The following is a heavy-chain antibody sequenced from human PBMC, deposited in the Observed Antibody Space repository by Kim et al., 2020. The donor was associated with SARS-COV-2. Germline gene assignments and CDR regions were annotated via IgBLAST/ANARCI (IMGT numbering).Heavy chain of an antibody. J-gene: IGHJ4*02. D-gene: IGHD1-1*01. V-gene: IGHV3-23*01. CDR1: GFTFSNYA. Sequence: GGSLRLSCAASGFTFSNYAMSWVRQAPGKGLEWVSGIYADSGGIYYADSVKGRFTISRDNSRNTLYLQMNNLRADDTAVYFCVKDFPAGTVVSIAFFDLWGQGTLVTVSS. CDR3: VKDFPAGTVVSIAFFDL. CDR2: IYADSGGI.